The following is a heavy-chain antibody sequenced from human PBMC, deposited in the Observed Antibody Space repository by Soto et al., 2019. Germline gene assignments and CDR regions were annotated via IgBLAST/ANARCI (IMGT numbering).Heavy chain of an antibody. V-gene: IGHV4-34*01. D-gene: IGHD3-10*01. CDR2: INHSGST. CDR3: ASYYYGSGSYYSPPLF. CDR1: GGSFSGYY. J-gene: IGHJ4*02. Sequence: PSETLSLTCAVYGGSFSGYYWSWIRQPPGKGLEWIGEINHSGSTNYNPSLKSRVTISVDTSKNQFSLKLSSVTAADTAVYYCASYYYGSGSYYSPPLFWGQGTLVTVSS.